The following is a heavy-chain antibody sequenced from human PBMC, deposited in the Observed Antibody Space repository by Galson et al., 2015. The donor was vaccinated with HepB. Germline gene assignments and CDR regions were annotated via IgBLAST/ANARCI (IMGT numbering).Heavy chain of an antibody. Sequence: SVKVSCKGSGYTLTSNGISWVRQAPGQGLEWMGWIGPHNGNTNYAQKFLGRVTMTTDASTSTADMELRSLRSDDTAVYYCARDPGYSSGWYPLYGMDVWGQGTTVTVSS. V-gene: IGHV1-18*04. J-gene: IGHJ6*02. CDR3: ARDPGYSSGWYPLYGMDV. D-gene: IGHD6-19*01. CDR1: GYTLTSNG. CDR2: IGPHNGNT.